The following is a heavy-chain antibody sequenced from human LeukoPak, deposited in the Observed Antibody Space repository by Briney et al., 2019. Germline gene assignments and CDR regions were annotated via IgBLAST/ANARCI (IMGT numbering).Heavy chain of an antibody. V-gene: IGHV5-51*01. Sequence: PGESLKISCKGSGYSFTSYWIGWVRQMPGKSLEWMGIIYPGDSDTRYSPSFQGQVTISADKSISTAYLQWSSLKASDTAMYYCASRIDTMVRGVIITSDAFDIWGQGTMVTVSS. J-gene: IGHJ3*02. CDR1: GYSFTSYW. CDR3: ASRIDTMVRGVIITSDAFDI. D-gene: IGHD3-10*01. CDR2: IYPGDSDT.